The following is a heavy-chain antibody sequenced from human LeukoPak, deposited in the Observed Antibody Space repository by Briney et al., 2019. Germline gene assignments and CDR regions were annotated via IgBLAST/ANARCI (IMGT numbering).Heavy chain of an antibody. J-gene: IGHJ4*02. CDR3: ARDPGDSTLDY. D-gene: IGHD3-22*01. CDR2: IWYDGSNK. CDR1: GFTFSSYG. Sequence: GRSLRLSCAASGFTFSSYGMHWVRQAPGKGLEWVAVIWYDGSNKYYADSVKGRFTISRDNSKNTLYLQMNSLRAEDTAVYYCARDPGDSTLDYWGQGTLVTASS. V-gene: IGHV3-33*01.